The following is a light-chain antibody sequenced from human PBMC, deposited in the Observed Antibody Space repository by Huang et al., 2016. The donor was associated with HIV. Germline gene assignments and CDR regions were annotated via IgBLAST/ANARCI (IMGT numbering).Light chain of an antibody. J-gene: IGKJ1*01. Sequence: EVVMTQSPVTLSVSPGERATLSCRASQSVNNKFAWFQQKPGQAPRLLIHDESIRATGIPDRFSGSGAGTEFTLTISSLQSEDFAVYYCQQYNNWPPWTFGQGTKVEIK. CDR3: QQYNNWPPWT. CDR2: DES. V-gene: IGKV3-15*01. CDR1: QSVNNK.